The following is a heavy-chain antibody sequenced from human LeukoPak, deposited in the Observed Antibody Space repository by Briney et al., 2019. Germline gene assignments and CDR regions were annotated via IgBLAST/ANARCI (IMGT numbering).Heavy chain of an antibody. CDR3: ARGKEDSNRNWFDP. J-gene: IGHJ5*02. CDR2: INHSGST. D-gene: IGHD4-11*01. Sequence: PSETLSLTCAVYGGSFSGYYWSWIRQPPGKGLEWIGEINHSGSTNYNPSLKSRVTISVDTSKNQFSLKLSSVTAADTAVYYCARGKEDSNRNWFDPWGQGTLVTVSS. CDR1: GGSFSGYY. V-gene: IGHV4-34*01.